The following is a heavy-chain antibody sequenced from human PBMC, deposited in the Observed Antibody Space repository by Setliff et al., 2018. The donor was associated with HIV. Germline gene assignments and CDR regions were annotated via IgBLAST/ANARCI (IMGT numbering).Heavy chain of an antibody. J-gene: IGHJ5*02. Sequence: SETLSLTCTVSGGSLSTYYWSWIRQPSGKGLEWVGFISYSGSTNYNPSLKSRVTMSVDTSKNQFSLNLTSVTAADTAVYYCARDRGSYNFWSGLARGDNWFDPWGQGTLVTVSS. CDR3: ARDRGSYNFWSGLARGDNWFDP. V-gene: IGHV4-59*01. CDR1: GGSLSTYY. D-gene: IGHD3-3*01. CDR2: ISYSGST.